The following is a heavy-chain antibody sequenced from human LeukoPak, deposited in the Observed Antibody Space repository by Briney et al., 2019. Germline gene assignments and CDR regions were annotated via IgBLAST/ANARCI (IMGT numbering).Heavy chain of an antibody. V-gene: IGHV4-61*08. J-gene: IGHJ6*02. D-gene: IGHD4-17*01. Sequence: PSQTLSLTCTVSGGSISSGGYYWSWIRQHPGKGLEWIGYIYYSGSTNYNPSLKSRVTISVDTSKNQFSLKLSSVTAADTAVYYCARAEGYGDYRTPYYYGMDVWGQGTTVTVSS. CDR2: IYYSGST. CDR1: GGSISSGGYY. CDR3: ARAEGYGDYRTPYYYGMDV.